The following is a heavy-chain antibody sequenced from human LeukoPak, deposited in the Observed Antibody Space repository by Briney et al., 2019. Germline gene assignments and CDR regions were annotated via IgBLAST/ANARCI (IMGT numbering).Heavy chain of an antibody. CDR3: AREEGGTHNYYYGMDV. V-gene: IGHV1-3*01. CDR1: GYTFTSYA. D-gene: IGHD1-26*01. CDR2: INAGNGNT. J-gene: IGHJ6*02. Sequence: GASVKVSCKASGYTFTSYAMHWVRQAPGQRLEWMGWINAGNGNTKYSQKFQGRVTITRDTSASTAYMELSSLRSEDTAVYYCAREEGGTHNYYYGMDVWGQGTTVTVSS.